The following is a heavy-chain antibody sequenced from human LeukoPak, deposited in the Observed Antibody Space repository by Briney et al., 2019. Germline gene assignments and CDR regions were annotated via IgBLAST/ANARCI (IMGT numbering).Heavy chain of an antibody. V-gene: IGHV3-21*01. CDR1: GFTFSSYS. Sequence: PGGSLRLSCAASGFTFSSYSMNLVRQAPGKGLEWVSSISSSSSYIYYADSVKGRFTISRDNAKNSLYLQMNSLRAEDTAVYYCARAEDYYDSSGYYLDHFDYWGQGTLVTVSS. CDR2: ISSSSSYI. J-gene: IGHJ4*02. CDR3: ARAEDYYDSSGYYLDHFDY. D-gene: IGHD3-22*01.